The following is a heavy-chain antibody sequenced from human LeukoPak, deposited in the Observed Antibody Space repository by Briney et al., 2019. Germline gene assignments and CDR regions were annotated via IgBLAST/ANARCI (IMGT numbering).Heavy chain of an antibody. D-gene: IGHD3-10*01. Sequence: GGSLRLSCAASGFTFSSYAMSWVRQAPGKGLEWVSTISGDADITYYADSVKGRFTISRDNSKNTLYLQMNSLSAEDTAIYYCAKVQYVYYGSGSYDMDVWGQGTPVTVSS. J-gene: IGHJ6*02. CDR3: AKVQYVYYGSGSYDMDV. CDR1: GFTFSSYA. V-gene: IGHV3-23*01. CDR2: ISGDADIT.